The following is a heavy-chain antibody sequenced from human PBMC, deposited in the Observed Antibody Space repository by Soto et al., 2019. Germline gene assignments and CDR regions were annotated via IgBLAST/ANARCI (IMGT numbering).Heavy chain of an antibody. CDR3: ARGRAVAV. CDR2: IKSDGGEE. V-gene: IGHV3-7*02. J-gene: IGHJ4*02. Sequence: EVQLVESGGGLVQPGGSLRLSCVASGFTFSDYCMTWIRQAPGKGLEWVANIKSDGGEENYVDSVKGRFTISRDNANNLLSLQMNSLRAEDTGIYYCARGRAVAVWGQGTLVSVSS. CDR1: GFTFSDYC. D-gene: IGHD6-19*01.